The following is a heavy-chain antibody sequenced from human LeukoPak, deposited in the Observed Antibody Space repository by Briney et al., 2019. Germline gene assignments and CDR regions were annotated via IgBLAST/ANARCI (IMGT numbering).Heavy chain of an antibody. CDR1: GFTFSSYA. CDR3: AKGTSDYGSGSLIFGH. CDR2: ISGSGGST. V-gene: IGHV3-23*01. D-gene: IGHD3-10*01. Sequence: GGSLRLSCAASGFTFSSYAMSWVRQAPGKGLEWVSAISGSGGSTYYADSVKGRFTISRDNSKNTLYLQMNSLRAEDTAVYYCAKGTSDYGSGSLIFGHWGQGTLVTVSS. J-gene: IGHJ4*02.